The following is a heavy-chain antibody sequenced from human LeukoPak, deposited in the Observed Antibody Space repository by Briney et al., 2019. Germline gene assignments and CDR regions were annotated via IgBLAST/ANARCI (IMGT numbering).Heavy chain of an antibody. CDR1: GGSISSGNW. Sequence: PSETLSLTCAVSGGSISSGNWWSWVRQPPGKGLEWIGEINHSGSTNYNPSLKSRVTISVDTSKNQFSLKLSSVPAADTAVYYCARRLPLRGYFDYWGQGTLVTVSS. D-gene: IGHD4-17*01. V-gene: IGHV4-4*02. CDR2: INHSGST. J-gene: IGHJ4*02. CDR3: ARRLPLRGYFDY.